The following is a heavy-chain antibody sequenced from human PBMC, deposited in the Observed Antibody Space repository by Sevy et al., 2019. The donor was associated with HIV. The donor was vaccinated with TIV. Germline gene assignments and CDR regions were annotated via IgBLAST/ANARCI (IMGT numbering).Heavy chain of an antibody. D-gene: IGHD2-15*01. Sequence: ASVKVSCKASGGPFRSYAISWVRQAPGRGLEWMGGITPIFGTANYAQKFQGRVSITADESTTTVYLELTSLRSEDTAVYYCSRGGGLGNCGGGSCYSGHYWGQGTLVTVSS. J-gene: IGHJ4*02. V-gene: IGHV1-69*13. CDR2: ITPIFGTA. CDR3: SRGGGLGNCGGGSCYSGHY. CDR1: GGPFRSYA.